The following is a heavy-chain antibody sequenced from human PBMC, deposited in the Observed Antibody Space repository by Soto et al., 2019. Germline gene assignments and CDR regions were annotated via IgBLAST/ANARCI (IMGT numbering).Heavy chain of an antibody. CDR1: GFTFSNYW. CDR2: IKQDGSEK. J-gene: IGHJ4*02. Sequence: PGGSLRLSCAASGFTFSNYWMSWVRQAPGKGLEWVANIKQDGSEKYYVDSVKGRFTISRDNAKKSLYLQMNSLRAEDTAVYYCARESPPSKGDFWNGYYIFDYWGQGTLVTVSS. D-gene: IGHD3-3*01. V-gene: IGHV3-7*01. CDR3: ARESPPSKGDFWNGYYIFDY.